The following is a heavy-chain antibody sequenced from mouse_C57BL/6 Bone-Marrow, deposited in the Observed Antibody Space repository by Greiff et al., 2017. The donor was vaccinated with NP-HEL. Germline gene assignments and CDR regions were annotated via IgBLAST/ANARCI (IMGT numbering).Heavy chain of an antibody. Sequence: EVKLMESGGGLVKPGGSLKLSCAASGFTFSSYAMSWVRQTPEKRLEWVATISDGGSYTYYPDNVKGRFTISRDNAKNNLYLQMSHLKSEDTAMYYCARYYYGSSPLYWYFDVWGTGTTVTVSS. V-gene: IGHV5-4*03. CDR3: ARYYYGSSPLYWYFDV. CDR1: GFTFSSYA. D-gene: IGHD1-1*01. CDR2: ISDGGSYT. J-gene: IGHJ1*03.